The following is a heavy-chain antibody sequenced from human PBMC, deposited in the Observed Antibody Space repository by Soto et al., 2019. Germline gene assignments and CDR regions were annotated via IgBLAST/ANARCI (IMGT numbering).Heavy chain of an antibody. D-gene: IGHD5-12*01. J-gene: IGHJ6*03. V-gene: IGHV1-69*05. Sequence: GASVKVSCKASGGTFSSYAISWVRQAPGQGLEWMGGIIPIIGTANYAQKLQGRVTITTDESTSTAYMELRSLRSDDTAVYYCARVYGGYDYYYYMDVWGKGTTVT. CDR3: ARVYGGYDYYYYMDV. CDR1: GGTFSSYA. CDR2: IIPIIGTA.